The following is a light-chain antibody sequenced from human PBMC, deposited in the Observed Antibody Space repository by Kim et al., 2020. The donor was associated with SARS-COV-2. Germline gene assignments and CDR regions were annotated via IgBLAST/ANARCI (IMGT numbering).Light chain of an antibody. CDR2: DAS. V-gene: IGKV3-15*01. J-gene: IGKJ4*01. CDR3: QKYNKWHLT. CDR1: QSISRH. Sequence: DTVLTQSPATLSVSPGEGATLSCRASQSISRHLAWYKQTPREVPRLLIYDASTRATDIPARFSGSGSATEFTLTISSLQSEDFAVYYCQKYNKWHLTFGGRTTVDI.